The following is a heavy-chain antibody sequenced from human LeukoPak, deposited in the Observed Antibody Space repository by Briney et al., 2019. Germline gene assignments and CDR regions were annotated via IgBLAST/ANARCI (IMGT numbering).Heavy chain of an antibody. J-gene: IGHJ5*02. D-gene: IGHD2-2*01. CDR2: INPNSGGT. Sequence: GASVKVSCKASGYTFTGYYMHWVRQAPGQGLEWMGWINPNSGGTNYAQKFQGRVTMTRDTSISTAYMELSRLRSDDTAVYYCARDRAIVVVPAAHRPYNWFDPWGQGTLVTVSS. CDR1: GYTFTGYY. CDR3: ARDRAIVVVPAAHRPYNWFDP. V-gene: IGHV1-2*02.